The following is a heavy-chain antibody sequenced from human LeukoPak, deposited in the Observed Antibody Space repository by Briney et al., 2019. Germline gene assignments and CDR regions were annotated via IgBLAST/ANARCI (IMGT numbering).Heavy chain of an antibody. D-gene: IGHD6-6*01. Sequence: PGGSLRLSCAASGFTFSSYSMNWVRQAPGKELEWVSSISSSSSYIYYADSVKGRFTISRDNAKNSLYLQMNSLRAEDTAVYYCARDKYSSSSRGFDYWGQGTLVTVSS. V-gene: IGHV3-21*01. CDR2: ISSSSSYI. J-gene: IGHJ4*02. CDR1: GFTFSSYS. CDR3: ARDKYSSSSRGFDY.